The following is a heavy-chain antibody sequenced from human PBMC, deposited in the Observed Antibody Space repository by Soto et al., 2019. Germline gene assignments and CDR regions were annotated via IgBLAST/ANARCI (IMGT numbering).Heavy chain of an antibody. Sequence: QVQLVQSGAEVKKPGSSVKVSCKASGGTFSSYTISWVRQAPGQGLEWMGRIIPILGIANYAQKFQGRVTITADKSTSTAYMERSSLRSEDTAVYYCARGIAAAGTSYGMDVWGQGTTVTVSS. CDR1: GGTFSSYT. V-gene: IGHV1-69*02. D-gene: IGHD6-13*01. CDR3: ARGIAAAGTSYGMDV. CDR2: IIPILGIA. J-gene: IGHJ6*02.